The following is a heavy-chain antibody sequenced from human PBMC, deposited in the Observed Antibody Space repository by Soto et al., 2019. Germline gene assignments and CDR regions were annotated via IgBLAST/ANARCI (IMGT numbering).Heavy chain of an antibody. D-gene: IGHD6-19*01. CDR1: GFTFSSYA. J-gene: IGHJ4*02. V-gene: IGHV3-23*01. CDR3: ARRSSGWYFDY. CDR2: ISGSGGST. Sequence: EVQLLESGGGLVQPGGSLRLSCAASGFTFSSYAMSWVRQAPGKGLEWVSAISGSGGSTYYADSVKGRFTISRDNSKNTLYLPMNSLRAGDTAVYYCARRSSGWYFDYWGQGTLVTVSS.